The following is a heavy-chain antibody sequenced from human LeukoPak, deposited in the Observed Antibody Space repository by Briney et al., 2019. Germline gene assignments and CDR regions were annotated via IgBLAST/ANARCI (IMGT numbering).Heavy chain of an antibody. CDR3: ASAGELSHFDY. D-gene: IGHD3-10*01. CDR1: GGSISSYY. CDR2: IYYSGGT. V-gene: IGHV4-59*08. J-gene: IGHJ4*02. Sequence: SETLSLTCTVSGGSISSYYWSWIRQPPGKGLEWIGYIYYSGGTSYNPSLKSRVTISVDTSKNQFSLKLSSVTAADTAVYYCASAGELSHFDYWGQGTLVTVSS.